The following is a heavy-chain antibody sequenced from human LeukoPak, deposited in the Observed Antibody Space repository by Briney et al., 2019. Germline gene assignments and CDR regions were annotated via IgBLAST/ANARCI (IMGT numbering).Heavy chain of an antibody. CDR3: ASWYCSSTSCSHFDY. D-gene: IGHD2-2*01. Sequence: ASVKVSCKASGYTFTSYGISWVRQAPGQGLEWVGWISAYNGNTNYAQKLQGRVTMTTDTSTSTAYMELRSLRSDDTAVYYCASWYCSSTSCSHFDYWGQGTLVTVSS. J-gene: IGHJ4*02. CDR2: ISAYNGNT. CDR1: GYTFTSYG. V-gene: IGHV1-18*01.